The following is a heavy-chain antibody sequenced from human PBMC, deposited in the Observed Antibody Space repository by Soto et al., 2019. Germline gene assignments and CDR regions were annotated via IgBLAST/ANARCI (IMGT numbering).Heavy chain of an antibody. J-gene: IGHJ6*02. CDR2: INPNSGGT. CDR3: ARASKVAAQGMDV. V-gene: IGHV1-2*04. D-gene: IGHD2-15*01. CDR1: GYTFTGYY. Sequence: AASVKVSCKASGYTFTGYYMHWVRQAPGQGLEWMGWINPNSGGTNYAQKFQGWVTMTRDTSISTAYMELSRLRSDDTAVYYCARASKVAAQGMDVWGQGTTVTVSS.